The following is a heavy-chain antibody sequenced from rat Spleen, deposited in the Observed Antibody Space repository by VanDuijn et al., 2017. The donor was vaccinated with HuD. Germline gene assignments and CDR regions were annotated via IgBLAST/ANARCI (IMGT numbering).Heavy chain of an antibody. Sequence: EVQLVESGGGLVQPGRSMKLSCAASGFTFSDYYMAWVRQAPKKGLEWVASISYDGSNTYYRDSVKGRFTISRHNAKTTLYLQMDSLRSEDTATYYCAREAARPFHYFDYWGQGVMVTVSS. CDR3: AREAARPFHYFDY. CDR1: GFTFSDYY. V-gene: IGHV5-7*01. CDR2: ISYDGSNT. J-gene: IGHJ2*01.